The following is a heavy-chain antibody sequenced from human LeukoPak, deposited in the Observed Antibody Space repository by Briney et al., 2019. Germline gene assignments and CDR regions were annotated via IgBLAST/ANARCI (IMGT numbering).Heavy chain of an antibody. CDR3: AREPTGYSSGWYRSD. CDR1: GGSISSSSYY. D-gene: IGHD6-19*01. Sequence: SETLSLTCTVSGGSISSSSYYWGWIRQPPGKGLEWIGSIYYSGSTYYNPSLKSRVTISVDTSKNQFSLKLSSVTAADTAVYYCAREPTGYSSGWYRSDWGQGTLVTVSS. CDR2: IYYSGST. J-gene: IGHJ4*02. V-gene: IGHV4-39*07.